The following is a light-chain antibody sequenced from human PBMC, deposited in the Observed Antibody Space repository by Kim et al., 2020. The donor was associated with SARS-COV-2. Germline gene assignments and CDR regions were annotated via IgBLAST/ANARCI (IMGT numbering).Light chain of an antibody. V-gene: IGLV2-11*01. CDR2: DVS. J-gene: IGLJ2*01. CDR3: CSYAGSYTVV. Sequence: GQSVTISCTGTSSDVGGYNYASWYQQHPGKAPKLMIYDVSKRPSGFPDRFSGSKYGNTASLTVSGLQAEDEADYYCCSYAGSYTVVFGGGTQLTVL. CDR1: SSDVGGYNY.